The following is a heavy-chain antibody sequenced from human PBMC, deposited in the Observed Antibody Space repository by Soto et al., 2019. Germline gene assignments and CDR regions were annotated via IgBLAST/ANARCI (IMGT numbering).Heavy chain of an antibody. J-gene: IGHJ6*02. CDR3: ARDRHCISTSCYAYYYYGMDV. CDR2: IYYSGST. Sequence: PSETLSLTCTVSGGSISSYYWSWIRQPPGKGLERIGYIYYSGSTNYNPSLKSRVTISVDTSKNQFSLKLNSMTAADTAVYYCARDRHCISTSCYAYYYYGMDVWGQGTTVT. V-gene: IGHV4-59*12. D-gene: IGHD2-2*01. CDR1: GGSISSYY.